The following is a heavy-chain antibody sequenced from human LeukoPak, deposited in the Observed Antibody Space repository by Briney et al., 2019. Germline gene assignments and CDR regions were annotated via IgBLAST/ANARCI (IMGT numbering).Heavy chain of an antibody. V-gene: IGHV3-11*01. J-gene: IGHJ4*02. Sequence: GGSLRLSCAASGFTFSDYYMSWIRQAPGKGLEWVSYISSSGSTIYYADSVKGRFTISRDSAKNSLYLQMNSLRAEDTAVYYCARWGPRVDTAMVDFDYWGQGTLVTVSS. CDR3: ARWGPRVDTAMVDFDY. CDR2: ISSSGSTI. CDR1: GFTFSDYY. D-gene: IGHD5-18*01.